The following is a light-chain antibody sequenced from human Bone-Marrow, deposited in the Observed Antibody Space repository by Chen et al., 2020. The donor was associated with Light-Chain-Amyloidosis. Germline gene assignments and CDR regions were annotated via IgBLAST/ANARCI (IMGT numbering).Light chain of an antibody. J-gene: IGKJ1*01. CDR1: QGIRND. Sequence: AIQMTQSPSYLSASVGDRVTITCRASQGIRNDVGWYQQKPGKAPKLLIYVASNLESGVPSRFSGSGSGTDFTLTISSLQPEDFATYYCLQDYSHPWTFGQGTKVEIK. V-gene: IGKV1-6*01. CDR3: LQDYSHPWT. CDR2: VAS.